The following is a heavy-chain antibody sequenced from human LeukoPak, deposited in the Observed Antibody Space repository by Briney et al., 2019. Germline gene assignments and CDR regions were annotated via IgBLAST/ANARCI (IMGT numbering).Heavy chain of an antibody. J-gene: IGHJ4*02. CDR3: ARLYDGALQYFDY. Sequence: SETLSLTCTVSGGSISSYYWSWIRQPPGKGLEWIGYIYCSGSTNYNPSLKSRVTISVDTSKNQFSLKLNSVTAADTAVYYCARLYDGALQYFDYWGQGALVTVSS. CDR1: GGSISSYY. CDR2: IYCSGST. V-gene: IGHV4-59*12. D-gene: IGHD4/OR15-4a*01.